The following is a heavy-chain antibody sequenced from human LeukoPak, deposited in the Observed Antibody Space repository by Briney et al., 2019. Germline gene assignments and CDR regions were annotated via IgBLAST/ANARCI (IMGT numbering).Heavy chain of an antibody. V-gene: IGHV3-74*01. D-gene: IGHD3-22*01. CDR1: GVPFSASW. CDR2: ISSDGSVI. Sequence: PGGSLRLSCAASGVPFSASWMHWVRQAPGKGLAWVSHISSDGSVIVYADPVKGRFTISRDNAKNTLYLQMNSLRVDDTAVYYCATDRHYTMSTWGQGTTVTVSS. CDR3: ATDRHYTMST. J-gene: IGHJ6*02.